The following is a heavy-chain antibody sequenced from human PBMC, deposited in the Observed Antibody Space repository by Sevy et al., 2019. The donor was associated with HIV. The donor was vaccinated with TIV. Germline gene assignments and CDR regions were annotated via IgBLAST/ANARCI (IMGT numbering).Heavy chain of an antibody. J-gene: IGHJ4*02. CDR1: GFTFSSFA. CDR3: ARVGIFEKSESQYRFMDY. Sequence: GGSLRLSCAASGFTFSSFAMHWVRQAPDKGLEWAAVISYDGSNKYYADSVKGRFTISRDNSENTLYLQMNSLRADETAVYYCARVGIFEKSESQYRFMDYWGQGTLVTVSS. V-gene: IGHV3-30-3*01. D-gene: IGHD6-6*01. CDR2: ISYDGSNK.